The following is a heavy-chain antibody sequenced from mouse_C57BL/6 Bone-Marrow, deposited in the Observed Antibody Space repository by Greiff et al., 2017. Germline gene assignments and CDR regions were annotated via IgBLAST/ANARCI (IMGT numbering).Heavy chain of an antibody. CDR2: IYPGGGYT. Sequence: VKLVESGAELVRPGTSVKMSCKASGYTFTNYWIGWAKQRPGHGLEWIGDIYPGGGYTNYNEKFKGKATLTADKSSSTAYMQFSSLTSEDSAIYYCAVYGSLWFAYWGQGTLVTVSA. V-gene: IGHV1-63*01. J-gene: IGHJ3*01. D-gene: IGHD2-2*01. CDR1: GYTFTNYW. CDR3: AVYGSLWFAY.